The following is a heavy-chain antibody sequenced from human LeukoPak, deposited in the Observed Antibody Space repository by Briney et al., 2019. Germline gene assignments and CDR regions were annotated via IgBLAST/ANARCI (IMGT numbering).Heavy chain of an antibody. J-gene: IGHJ4*02. V-gene: IGHV1-69*13. D-gene: IGHD5-18*01. CDR2: IIPIFGTA. Sequence: SVKVSCKASGGTFSSYAISWVRQAPGQGLEWMGGIIPIFGTANYAQKFQGRVTITADESTSTAYMELSSLRSEDTAVYYCARVNKWCSYGCYYFDYWGQGTLVTVSS. CDR1: GGTFSSYA. CDR3: ARVNKWCSYGCYYFDY.